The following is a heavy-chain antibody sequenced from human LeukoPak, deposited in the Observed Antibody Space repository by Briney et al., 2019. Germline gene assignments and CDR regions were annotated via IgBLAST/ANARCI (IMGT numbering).Heavy chain of an antibody. J-gene: IGHJ3*02. D-gene: IGHD1-26*01. CDR2: IYPGDSDT. Sequence: GESLKISCKGSGYSFTSYWIGWVRQMPGKGLEWMGIIYPGDSDTRYSPSFQGRVTISADKSISSAYLQWSSLKASDSAIYYCARRVVGATTHSFDIWGQGTMVTVSS. CDR3: ARRVVGATTHSFDI. V-gene: IGHV5-51*01. CDR1: GYSFTSYW.